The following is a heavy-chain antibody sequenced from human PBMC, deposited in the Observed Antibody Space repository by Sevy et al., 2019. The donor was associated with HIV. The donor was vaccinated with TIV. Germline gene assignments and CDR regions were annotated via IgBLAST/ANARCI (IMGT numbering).Heavy chain of an antibody. CDR3: ARERRQQLVS. J-gene: IGHJ4*02. CDR2: ISSSSSYI. CDR1: GFTFSSYS. D-gene: IGHD6-13*01. Sequence: GGSLRLSCAASGFTFSSYSMNWVRQAPGKGLEWVSSISSSSSYIYYADSVKGRFTISRDNAKNSLYLQMNSLRAEDNAVYYCARERRQQLVSWGQGTLVTVSS. V-gene: IGHV3-21*01.